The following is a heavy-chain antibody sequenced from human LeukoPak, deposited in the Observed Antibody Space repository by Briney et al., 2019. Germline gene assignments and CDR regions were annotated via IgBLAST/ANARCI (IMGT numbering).Heavy chain of an antibody. D-gene: IGHD1-14*01. J-gene: IGHJ4*02. V-gene: IGHV3-53*01. CDR3: VRAEPFKD. Sequence: GGSLRLSCVVSGFSVSNNYMSWVRQAPGKGLEWVSVIYSNGNTYYAESVKGRFTISRDNSKNTLYLQMNTLRAEDTAVYYCVRAEPFKDWGQGTLVTVSS. CDR2: IYSNGNT. CDR1: GFSVSNNY.